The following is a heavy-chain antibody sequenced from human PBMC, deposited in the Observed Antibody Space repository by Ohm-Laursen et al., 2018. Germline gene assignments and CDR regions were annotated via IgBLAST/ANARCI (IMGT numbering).Heavy chain of an antibody. Sequence: PTQTLTLTCTFSGFSLSTSGVEVGWIRQPPGKALEWLALTYWGDDKRYSPSLKSRLSITKDTSKNQVVLTMTNMDPVDTATYYCAHSSPQHCSGGTCYRYWGQGTLVTVSS. D-gene: IGHD2-15*01. CDR3: AHSSPQHCSGGTCYRY. CDR1: GFSLSTSGVE. J-gene: IGHJ4*02. CDR2: TYWGDDK. V-gene: IGHV2-5*02.